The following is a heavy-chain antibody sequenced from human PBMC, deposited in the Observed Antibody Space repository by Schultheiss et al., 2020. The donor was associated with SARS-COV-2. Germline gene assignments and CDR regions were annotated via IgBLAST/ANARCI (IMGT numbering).Heavy chain of an antibody. CDR1: GFTFSSYG. Sequence: GGSLRLSCAASGFTFSSYGMHWVRQAPGKGLEWVAVIWYDGSNKYYADAVKGRFTISRDNSKNTLYLQMNSLRDEDTAVYYCARKGYGIYDYWGQGTLVTVSS. V-gene: IGHV3-33*08. CDR3: ARKGYGIYDY. CDR2: IWYDGSNK. D-gene: IGHD6-13*01. J-gene: IGHJ4*02.